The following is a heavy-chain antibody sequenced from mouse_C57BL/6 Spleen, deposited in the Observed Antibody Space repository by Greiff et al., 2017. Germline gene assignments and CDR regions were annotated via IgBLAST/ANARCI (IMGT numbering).Heavy chain of an antibody. J-gene: IGHJ2*01. V-gene: IGHV1-52*01. CDR2: IDPYDSET. Sequence: VQLQQPGAELVRPGSSVKLSCKASGYTFTSYWMHWVKQRPIQGLEWIGNIDPYDSETHYNQKFKDKATLTVDKSSSTAYMQLSSLTSEDSAVYYCARLTGTTFDYWGQGTTLTVSS. D-gene: IGHD4-1*01. CDR3: ARLTGTTFDY. CDR1: GYTFTSYW.